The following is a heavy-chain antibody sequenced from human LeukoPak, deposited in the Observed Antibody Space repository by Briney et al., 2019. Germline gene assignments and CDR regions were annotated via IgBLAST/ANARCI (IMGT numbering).Heavy chain of an antibody. CDR1: GYTFTSYY. CDR2: IIPIFGTA. Sequence: SVKVSCKASGYTFTSYYMHWVRQAPGRGLEWMGGIIPIFGTANYALEFQGRATITTDESTSTVYMELSSLRSEDTAMYYCARGPLHVALSSGSLKWLDPWGQGSLVTVSS. V-gene: IGHV1-69*05. D-gene: IGHD3-3*01. CDR3: ARGPLHVALSSGSLKWLDP. J-gene: IGHJ5*02.